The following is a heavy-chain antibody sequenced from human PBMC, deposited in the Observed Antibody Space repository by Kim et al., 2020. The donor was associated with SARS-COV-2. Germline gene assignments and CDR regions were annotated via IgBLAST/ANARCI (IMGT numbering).Heavy chain of an antibody. V-gene: IGHV4-31*02. CDR3: ARDGVVSEAFDI. D-gene: IGHD3-3*01. Sequence: YSPPHLKSRITLSVDTSKNQFSLKLSSVTAADTAVYYCARDGVVSEAFDIWGQGTMVTVSS. J-gene: IGHJ3*02.